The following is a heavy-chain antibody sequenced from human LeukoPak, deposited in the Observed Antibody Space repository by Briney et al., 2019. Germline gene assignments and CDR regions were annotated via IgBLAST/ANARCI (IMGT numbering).Heavy chain of an antibody. CDR2: INARGDT. CDR1: GWSFQDYY. CDR3: ARGQVPAARGYNWFDP. D-gene: IGHD2-2*01. Sequence: PSETLSLTCAVYGWSFQDYYWNWIRQPPGKGLEWIGEINARGDTNFNPSLKSRVTISVDTSKNQFSLRLTSMIAADTAVYYCARGQVPAARGYNWFDPWGQGTLVTVSP. V-gene: IGHV4-34*01. J-gene: IGHJ5*02.